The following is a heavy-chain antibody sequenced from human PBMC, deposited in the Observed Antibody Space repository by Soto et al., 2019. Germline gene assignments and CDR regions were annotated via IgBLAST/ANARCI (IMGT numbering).Heavy chain of an antibody. CDR2: ISYDGSNK. CDR3: AKDREYCYDQDAFDI. J-gene: IGHJ3*02. V-gene: IGHV3-30*18. CDR1: GFTFSSYG. D-gene: IGHD3-22*01. Sequence: GGSLRLSCAASGFTFSSYGMHWVRQAPGKGLEWVAVISYDGSNKYYADSVKGRFTISRDNSKNTLYLQMNSLRAEDTAVYYCAKDREYCYDQDAFDIWGQGTMVTVSS.